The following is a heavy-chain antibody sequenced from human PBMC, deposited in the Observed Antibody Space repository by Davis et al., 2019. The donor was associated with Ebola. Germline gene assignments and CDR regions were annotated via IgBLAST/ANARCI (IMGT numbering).Heavy chain of an antibody. D-gene: IGHD2-15*01. J-gene: IGHJ4*02. Sequence: GESLKISCAASGFSFSNYGMHWVRQAPGKGLEWVANINQDGSENYYVDSVKGRFTISRDNAKNSLYLQMNSQRAEDTAVYYCAREGYCSGGSCYHFDYWGQGTLVTVSS. CDR3: AREGYCSGGSCYHFDY. V-gene: IGHV3-7*01. CDR1: GFSFSNYG. CDR2: INQDGSEN.